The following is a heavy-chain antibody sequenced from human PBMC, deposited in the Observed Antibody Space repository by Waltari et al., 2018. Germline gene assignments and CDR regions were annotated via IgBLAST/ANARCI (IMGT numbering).Heavy chain of an antibody. CDR3: ARGVEIAAAAHDY. CDR2: ISSSSSYI. CDR1: GFTFSSSS. V-gene: IGHV3-21*01. J-gene: IGHJ4*02. D-gene: IGHD6-13*01. Sequence: EVQLVESGGGLVKPGGSLRLSCAASGFTFSSSSMNWVRQAPGKGLEWVSSISSSSSYIYYADSVKGRFTISRDNAKNSLYLQMNSLRAEDTAVYYCARGVEIAAAAHDYWGQGTLVTVSS.